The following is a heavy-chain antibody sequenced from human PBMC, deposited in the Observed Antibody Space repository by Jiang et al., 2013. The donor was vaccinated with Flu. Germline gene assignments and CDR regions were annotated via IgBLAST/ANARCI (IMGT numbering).Heavy chain of an antibody. CDR1: GGSFSGYY. CDR3: ARGGRGMELPTPRSRTFDV. Sequence: TLSLTCAVYGGSFSGYYWSWIRQTPEKGLEWIGEVNYSGGTNYNPSLSSRVRISVGTSKKQFSLSLRSVTAADTAVYYCARGGRGMELPTPRSRTFDVWGQGTMVTVSS. D-gene: IGHD1-7*01. V-gene: IGHV4-34*01. CDR2: VNYSGGT. J-gene: IGHJ3*01.